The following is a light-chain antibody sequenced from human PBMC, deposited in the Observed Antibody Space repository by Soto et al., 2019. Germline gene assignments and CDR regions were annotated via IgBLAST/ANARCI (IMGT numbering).Light chain of an antibody. J-gene: IGLJ1*01. Sequence: QSVLTQPASVSGSPGQSIAISCTGTSSDVGAYNSVSWYQQYPGKAPKLMIHDVSNRPSGVSDRFSGSKSGNTASLTISGLQAEDEAEYYCSSYTSSSSYVFGSGTKVTVL. CDR2: DVS. CDR3: SSYTSSSSYV. V-gene: IGLV2-14*01. CDR1: SSDVGAYNS.